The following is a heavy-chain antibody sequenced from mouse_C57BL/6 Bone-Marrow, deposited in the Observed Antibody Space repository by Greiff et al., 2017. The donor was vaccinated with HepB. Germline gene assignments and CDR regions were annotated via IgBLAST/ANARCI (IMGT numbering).Heavy chain of an antibody. J-gene: IGHJ4*01. Sequence: QVHVKQPGAELVKPGASVKLSCKASGYTFTSYWMHWVKQRPGQGLEWIGMIHPNSGSTNYNEKFKSKATLTVDKSSSTAYMQLSSLTSEDSAVYYCARGYTTVVEDAMDYWGQGTSVTVSS. CDR2: IHPNSGST. V-gene: IGHV1-64*01. D-gene: IGHD1-1*01. CDR1: GYTFTSYW. CDR3: ARGYTTVVEDAMDY.